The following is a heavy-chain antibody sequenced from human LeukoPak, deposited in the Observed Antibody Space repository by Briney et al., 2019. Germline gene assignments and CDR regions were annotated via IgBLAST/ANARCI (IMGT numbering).Heavy chain of an antibody. D-gene: IGHD3-10*01. CDR1: GFTFSSYA. J-gene: IGHJ4*02. CDR3: ANSALLLWFGEALDY. Sequence: GGSLRLSCAASGFTFSSYAMNWVRQAPGKGLEWVSTLSDSGGSTYYADSVKGRFTISRDNSKNTLYLQMNSLRAEDTAVYYCANSALLLWFGEALDYWGQGTLVTVSS. CDR2: LSDSGGST. V-gene: IGHV3-23*01.